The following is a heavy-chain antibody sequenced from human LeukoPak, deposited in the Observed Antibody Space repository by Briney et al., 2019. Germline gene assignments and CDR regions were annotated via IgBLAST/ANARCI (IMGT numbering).Heavy chain of an antibody. J-gene: IGHJ2*01. V-gene: IGHV3-21*06. CDR1: GFTFSSYS. D-gene: IGHD6-19*01. CDR2: ISSSSRYI. Sequence: KPGGSLRLSCAASGFTFSSYSMNWVRQAPGKGLEWVSSISSSSRYIYYADSVKGRFTISRDDAKNSLYLQMDSLRDEDTAVYYCARDGPVAVATLWFFDLWGRGTLVTVPS. CDR3: ARDGPVAVATLWFFDL.